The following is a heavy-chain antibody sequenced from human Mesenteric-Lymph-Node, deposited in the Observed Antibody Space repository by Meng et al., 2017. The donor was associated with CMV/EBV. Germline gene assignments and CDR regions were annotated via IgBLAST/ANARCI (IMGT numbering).Heavy chain of an antibody. CDR3: AKMLEVGATTNFDY. D-gene: IGHD1-26*01. Sequence: GGSLRLSCAASGFTFSSYAMHWVRQAPGKGLEWVAVISYDGSNKYYADSVKGRFTISRDNSKNTLYLQMNSLRAEDTAVYYCAKMLEVGATTNFDYWGQGTVVTVSS. J-gene: IGHJ4*02. CDR1: GFTFSSYA. CDR2: ISYDGSNK. V-gene: IGHV3-30-3*02.